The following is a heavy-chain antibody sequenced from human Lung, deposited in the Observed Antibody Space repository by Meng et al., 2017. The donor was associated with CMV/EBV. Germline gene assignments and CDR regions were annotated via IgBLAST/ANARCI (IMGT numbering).Heavy chain of an antibody. Sequence: SCAASGFTFNSYSMNWVRQAPGKGLEWISSITTDSRYIYYAASVKGRFTISRDNTKDSLYLQMDGLGADDTAVYFCARHRYFFDTWGQGTQVTVSS. CDR2: ITTDSRYI. D-gene: IGHD3-9*01. CDR3: ARHRYFFDT. CDR1: GFTFNSYS. V-gene: IGHV3-21*04. J-gene: IGHJ4*02.